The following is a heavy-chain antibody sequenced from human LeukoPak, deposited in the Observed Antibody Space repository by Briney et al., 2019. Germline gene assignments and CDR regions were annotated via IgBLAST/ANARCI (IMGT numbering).Heavy chain of an antibody. D-gene: IGHD3-9*01. CDR1: GFTFSSYG. Sequence: GGSLRLSCAASGFTFSSYGMSWVRQAPGKGLEWVSAISGSGGSTYYADSVKGRFTISRDNSKNTLYLQMNSLRAEDTAVYYCAKDLRPVLRYFDWLTDYWGQGTLVTVSS. CDR3: AKDLRPVLRYFDWLTDY. V-gene: IGHV3-23*01. J-gene: IGHJ4*02. CDR2: ISGSGGST.